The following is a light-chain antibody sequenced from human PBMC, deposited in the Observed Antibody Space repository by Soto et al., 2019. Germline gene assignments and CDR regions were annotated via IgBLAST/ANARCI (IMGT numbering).Light chain of an antibody. Sequence: QLVLTQSPSASASLGASVRLTCTLNSGHNNYAIAWHQQQPEKGPRYLMTINSDGSHTKADGIPDRFSGSNSGAERYLTISSLQSEDEADYYCQTWGTGIVTFGGGTKLTVL. CDR1: SGHNNYA. CDR3: QTWGTGIVT. CDR2: INSDGSH. J-gene: IGLJ2*01. V-gene: IGLV4-69*01.